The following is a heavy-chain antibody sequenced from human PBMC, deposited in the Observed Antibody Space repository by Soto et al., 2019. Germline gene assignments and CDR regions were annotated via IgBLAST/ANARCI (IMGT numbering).Heavy chain of an antibody. CDR3: AKARVRIVGANSFDY. V-gene: IGHV3-30*18. CDR1: GFTFSSYG. J-gene: IGHJ4*02. Sequence: GWSLRLSCVGSGFTFSSYGMHLVRQPPGKGLEWVALISDDGDKRYYADSVRGRLIISRDNSKDTLYLQMNSLGPDDTAVYFCAKARVRIVGANSFDYWGKGTQVTVSS. CDR2: ISDDGDKR. D-gene: IGHD1-26*01.